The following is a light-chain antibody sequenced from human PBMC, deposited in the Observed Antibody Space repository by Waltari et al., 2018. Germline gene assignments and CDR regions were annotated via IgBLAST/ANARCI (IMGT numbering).Light chain of an antibody. V-gene: IGLV2-23*01. J-gene: IGLJ3*02. CDR1: SIAVGSYNL. CDR3: CSYAGSNTWV. CDR2: EGS. Sequence: QSALTQPASVSGSPGQSITISCTGPSIAVGSYNLVSWYQHHPGKAPKLMIYEGSKRPSGVSNRFSGSKSGNTASLTISGLQAEDEADYYGCSYAGSNTWVFGEGTKLTVL.